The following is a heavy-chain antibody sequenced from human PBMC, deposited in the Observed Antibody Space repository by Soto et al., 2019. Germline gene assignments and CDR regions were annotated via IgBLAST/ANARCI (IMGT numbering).Heavy chain of an antibody. CDR1: GYNFNQYY. D-gene: IGHD4-17*01. CDR2: INLRGGTT. CDR3: ARGADNSDVPRWDH. V-gene: IGHV1-46*02. Sequence: QVQLVQSGPEVRKPGASVRLSCATSGYNFNQYYIHWVRQATGQGLEWMGIINLRGGTTEYAHKFRGRVTVTGDTSTRTAYMELSSLRSEDTAVYFCARGADNSDVPRWDHWGQGTLITVSS. J-gene: IGHJ4*02.